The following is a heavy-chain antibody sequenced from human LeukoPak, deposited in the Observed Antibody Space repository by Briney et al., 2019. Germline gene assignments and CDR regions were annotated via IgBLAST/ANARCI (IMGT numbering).Heavy chain of an antibody. CDR2: IVVGSGNT. D-gene: IGHD3-22*01. CDR3: AAEAAHYYDSRDAFDV. Sequence: SVKVSCKASGFTFTSSAVQWVRQARGQRLEWIGWIVVGSGNTNYAQKFQERVTITRDMSTSLVYMELSSLRSEDTAVYYCAAEAAHYYDSRDAFDVWGQGTMVTVSS. CDR1: GFTFTSSA. V-gene: IGHV1-58*01. J-gene: IGHJ3*01.